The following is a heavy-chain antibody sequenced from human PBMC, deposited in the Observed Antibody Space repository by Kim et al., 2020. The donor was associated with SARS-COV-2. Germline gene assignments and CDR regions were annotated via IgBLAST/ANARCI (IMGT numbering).Heavy chain of an antibody. V-gene: IGHV3-21*01. D-gene: IGHD3-22*01. Sequence: GGSLRLSCAASGFTFSSYSMNWVRQAPGKGLEWVSSISSSSSYIYYADSVKGRFTISRDNAKNSLYLQMNSLRAEDTAVYYCARSSQTMIVVVACGMDVWGQGTTVTVSS. CDR1: GFTFSSYS. CDR3: ARSSQTMIVVVACGMDV. J-gene: IGHJ6*02. CDR2: ISSSSSYI.